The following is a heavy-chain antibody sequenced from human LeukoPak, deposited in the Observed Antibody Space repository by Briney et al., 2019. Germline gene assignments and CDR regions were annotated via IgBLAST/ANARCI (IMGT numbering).Heavy chain of an antibody. CDR2: IYYSGTT. CDR3: ARLLYYYGSGSYYIANYFDY. Sequence: PSETLSLTCAVSGASISSGGYSWSWIRQPPGKGLEWIGYIYYSGTTYYNPSLKSRVTISVDTSKNQFSLKLSSVTAADTAVYYCARLLYYYGSGSYYIANYFDYWGQGTLVTVSS. D-gene: IGHD3-10*01. J-gene: IGHJ4*02. V-gene: IGHV4-30-4*07. CDR1: GASISSGGYS.